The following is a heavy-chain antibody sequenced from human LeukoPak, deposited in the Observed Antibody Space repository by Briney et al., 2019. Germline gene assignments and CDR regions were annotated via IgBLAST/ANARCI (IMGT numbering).Heavy chain of an antibody. D-gene: IGHD3-9*01. V-gene: IGHV3-15*01. CDR2: IKSKTDGGTT. Sequence: GGSLRLSCAASGFTFSNAWMSWVRQAPGKGLEWVGRIKSKTDGGTTDYAAPVNGRFTISRDDSKNTLYLQMNSLKTEDTAVYYCTTDSVRYFDWLFKGAADLQVDKSDASDIWGQGTMVTVSS. CDR3: TTDSVRYFDWLFKGAADLQVDKSDASDI. J-gene: IGHJ3*02. CDR1: GFTFSNAW.